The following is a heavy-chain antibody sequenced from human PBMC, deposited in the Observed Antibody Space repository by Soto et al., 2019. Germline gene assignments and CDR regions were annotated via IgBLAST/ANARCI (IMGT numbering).Heavy chain of an antibody. CDR2: IWYDGSNK. V-gene: IGHV3-33*01. Sequence: PGGSLRLSCAASGFTVSSYGMHWVRQAPGKGLEWVAVIWYDGSNKYYADSVKGRFTISRDNSKNTLYLQMNSLRAEDTAVYYCARDLITIFGVVKKKYGMDVWGQGTTVTVSS. CDR3: ARDLITIFGVVKKKYGMDV. CDR1: GFTVSSYG. D-gene: IGHD3-3*01. J-gene: IGHJ6*02.